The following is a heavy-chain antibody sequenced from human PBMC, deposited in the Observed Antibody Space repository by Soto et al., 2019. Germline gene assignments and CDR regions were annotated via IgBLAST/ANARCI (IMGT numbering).Heavy chain of an antibody. CDR1: GSSIISDY. D-gene: IGHD4-17*01. J-gene: IGHJ4*02. CDR3: ASLNPTTVISDY. CDR2: IYYSGST. V-gene: IGHV4-59*01. Sequence: SGTLSVTCPIAGSSIISDYWRWIWQPPGKGLEWIGYIYYSGSTNYNPSLKSRVTISVDTSKNQFSLKLSSVTAADTAVYYCASLNPTTVISDYWGQGTLVTVS.